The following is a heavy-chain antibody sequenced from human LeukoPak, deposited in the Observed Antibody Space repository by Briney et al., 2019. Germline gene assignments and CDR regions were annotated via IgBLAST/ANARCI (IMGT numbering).Heavy chain of an antibody. J-gene: IGHJ6*03. CDR2: INHSGST. D-gene: IGHD3-22*01. Sequence: SETLSLTCAVYGGSFSGYYWSWIRQPPGKGLEWIGEINHSGSTNYNPSLKSRVTISVDTSKNQFSLKLSSVTAADTAVYYCARSRRITMIVVVMGYYMDVWGKGTTVTVSS. V-gene: IGHV4-34*01. CDR3: ARSRRITMIVVVMGYYMDV. CDR1: GGSFSGYY.